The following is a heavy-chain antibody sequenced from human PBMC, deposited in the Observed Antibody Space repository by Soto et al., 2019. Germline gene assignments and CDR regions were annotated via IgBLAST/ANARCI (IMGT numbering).Heavy chain of an antibody. J-gene: IGHJ6*04. V-gene: IGHV4-59*01. CDR1: GSSISNYY. Sequence: SETLSRTFSVSGSSISNYYWSWIGHPPGKGLEWIGYFYYSGSTNYNPSLNSRVTISVDTSKNQFCLSLSSVTAADTAVYYCARVSRVPEGGNYCYCGLEGCDKGHTVIVSS. CDR2: FYYSGST. D-gene: IGHD6-25*01. CDR3: ARVSRVPEGGNYCYCGLEG.